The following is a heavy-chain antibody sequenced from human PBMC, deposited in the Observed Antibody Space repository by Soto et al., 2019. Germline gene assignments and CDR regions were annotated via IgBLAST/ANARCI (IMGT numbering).Heavy chain of an antibody. D-gene: IGHD2-2*01. V-gene: IGHV3-74*01. CDR3: ARDMRRVHYYDGMDV. CDR1: GFTFSSYW. J-gene: IGHJ6*02. Sequence: GGPLRLSGSDSGFTFSSYWMHLVRQAPVKGLVWVSHINSYGSSTTYADSVKGRFTISRDNAKNTLFLQMNSLRAEDTGVYFCARDMRRVHYYDGMDVWGQGTTV. CDR2: INSYGSST.